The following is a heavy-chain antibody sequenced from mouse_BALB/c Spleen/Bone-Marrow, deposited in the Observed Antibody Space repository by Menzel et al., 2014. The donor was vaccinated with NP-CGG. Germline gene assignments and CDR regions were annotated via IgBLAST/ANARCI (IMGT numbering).Heavy chain of an antibody. V-gene: IGHV1-82*01. Sequence: VHLVESGPELVKPGASVKISCKASGYVFSTSWMNWVKQRPGQGLEWIGRIYPGDGDANYNGNFKGKATMTVDKSSSTAYMELARLTSEDSAIYYCARRGRYDGFDYWGQGTTLTVSS. J-gene: IGHJ2*01. D-gene: IGHD2-14*01. CDR1: GYVFSTSW. CDR3: ARRGRYDGFDY. CDR2: IYPGDGDA.